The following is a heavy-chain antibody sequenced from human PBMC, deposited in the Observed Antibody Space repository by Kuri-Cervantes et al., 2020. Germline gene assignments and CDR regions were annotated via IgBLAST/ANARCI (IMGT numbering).Heavy chain of an antibody. CDR2: INAGNGNT. CDR3: ASQLGILGSAFDI. D-gene: IGHD7-27*01. Sequence: ASVKVSCKASGYTFTTYAIHWVRQVPGQRLEWLGWINAGNGNTRYSPKFQGRVSLTRDTSASTAYMELSSLSSEDTAVYYCASQLGILGSAFDIWGQGTMVTVSS. J-gene: IGHJ3*02. CDR1: GYTFTTYA. V-gene: IGHV1-3*01.